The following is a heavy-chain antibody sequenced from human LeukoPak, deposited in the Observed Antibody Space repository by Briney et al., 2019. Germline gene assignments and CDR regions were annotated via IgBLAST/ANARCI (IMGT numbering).Heavy chain of an antibody. CDR3: ARTTYTSPDY. J-gene: IGHJ4*02. D-gene: IGHD1-14*01. CDR2: IYSGGST. CDR1: GFTVSSNY. Sequence: PGGSLRLSCAASGFTVSSNYMSWVRQAPGKGLEWVSVIYSGGSTYYADSVKGRFTISRDNSKNTLYLQMGSLRAEDMAVYYCARTTYTSPDYWGQGTLVTVSS. V-gene: IGHV3-66*01.